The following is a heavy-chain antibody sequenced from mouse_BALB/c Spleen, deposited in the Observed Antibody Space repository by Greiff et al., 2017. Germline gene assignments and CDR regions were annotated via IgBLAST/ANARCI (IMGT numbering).Heavy chain of an antibody. J-gene: IGHJ1*01. CDR1: GYTFTSYT. V-gene: IGHV1-4*01. CDR3: ARWGYGNYWYFDV. Sequence: QVQLKQSGAELARPGASVKMSCKASGYTFTSYTMHWVNQRPGQGLEWIGYINPSSGYTNYNQKFKDKATLTADKSSSTAYMQLSSLTSEDSAVYYCARWGYGNYWYFDVWGAGTTVTVSS. D-gene: IGHD2-1*01. CDR2: INPSSGYT.